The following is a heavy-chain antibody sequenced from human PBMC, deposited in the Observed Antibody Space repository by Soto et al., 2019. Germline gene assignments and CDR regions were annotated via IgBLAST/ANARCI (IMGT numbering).Heavy chain of an antibody. Sequence: EVQLLESGGGLVQPGRSLRLSCAASGFTFSSYAMSWVRQAPGKGLEWVSGIGGSGAGTNYADSVKGRFTISRDNSKNTLYLEMSSLRAEDTAVYYCARGGGIAVAGTHLDYWGQGTLVTVSS. V-gene: IGHV3-23*01. J-gene: IGHJ4*02. CDR3: ARGGGIAVAGTHLDY. D-gene: IGHD6-19*01. CDR1: GFTFSSYA. CDR2: IGGSGAGT.